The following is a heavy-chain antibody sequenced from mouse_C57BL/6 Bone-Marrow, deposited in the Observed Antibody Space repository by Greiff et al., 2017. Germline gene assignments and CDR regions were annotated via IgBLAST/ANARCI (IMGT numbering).Heavy chain of an antibody. CDR2: ISSGSSTI. CDR1: GFTFSDYG. Sequence: EVKLVESGGGLVKPGGSLKLSCAASGFTFSDYGMHWVRQAPEKGLEWVAYISSGSSTIYYADTVKGRFTIARDNAKTTRFLQMTSLMSEDTAMYYCARGRFAYWGQGTLVTVSA. CDR3: ARGRFAY. J-gene: IGHJ3*01. V-gene: IGHV5-17*01.